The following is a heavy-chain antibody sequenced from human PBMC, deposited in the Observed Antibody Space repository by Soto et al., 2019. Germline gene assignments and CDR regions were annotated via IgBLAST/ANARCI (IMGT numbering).Heavy chain of an antibody. Sequence: SVKVSCKASGGTFSSYAISWVRQAPGQGLEWMGGIIPIFGTANYAQKFQGRVTITADESTSTAYMELSSLRSEDAAVYYCARSPGYSYAVKVFDIWAQGTMVTVSS. V-gene: IGHV1-69*13. CDR3: ARSPGYSYAVKVFDI. J-gene: IGHJ3*02. CDR2: IIPIFGTA. CDR1: GGTFSSYA. D-gene: IGHD5-18*01.